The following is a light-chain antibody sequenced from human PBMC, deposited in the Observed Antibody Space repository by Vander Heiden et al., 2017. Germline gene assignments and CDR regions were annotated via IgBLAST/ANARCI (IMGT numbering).Light chain of an antibody. J-gene: IGKJ2*01. Sequence: DIVLTQSPGTPSLSPGEGAVLSCRANQNISNYLAWYQQKPGHSPRLLNYGASSRATGIPDSFSGSGSGTDFTLTINRLEPEDFAVYYCQQYDSSPRTFGQGTKVEIK. CDR2: GAS. CDR3: QQYDSSPRT. V-gene: IGKV3-20*01. CDR1: QNISNY.